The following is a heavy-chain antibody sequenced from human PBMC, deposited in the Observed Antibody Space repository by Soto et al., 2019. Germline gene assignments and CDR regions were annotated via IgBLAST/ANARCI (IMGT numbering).Heavy chain of an antibody. V-gene: IGHV4-39*01. CDR2: INFSGST. D-gene: IGHD1-1*01. J-gene: IGHJ4*02. Sequence: SETLSLTCTVSSVSICSGSFHWGWIRQPPGKGLEWIGSINFSGSTYYNPSLKSRVTISVDTSKNQFSLNLRSVTAADTAVYYCARRHAPRYTTGNNHFDFWGQGSLVTVPQ. CDR1: SVSICSGSFH. CDR3: ARRHAPRYTTGNNHFDF.